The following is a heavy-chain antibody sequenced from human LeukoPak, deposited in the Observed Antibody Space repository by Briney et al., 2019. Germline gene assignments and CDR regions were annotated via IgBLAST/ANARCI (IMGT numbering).Heavy chain of an antibody. J-gene: IGHJ4*02. CDR3: ARGWSYYDFWSGYSPFDY. V-gene: IGHV4-4*02. CDR1: GGSISSSNW. CDR2: IYHSGST. Sequence: PSGTLSLTCAVSGGSISSSNWWSWVRQPPGKGLEWIGEIYHSGSTNYNPSLKSRVTISVDKSKNQFSLKLSSVTAADTAVYYCARGWSYYDFWSGYSPFDYWGQGTLVTVSS. D-gene: IGHD3-3*01.